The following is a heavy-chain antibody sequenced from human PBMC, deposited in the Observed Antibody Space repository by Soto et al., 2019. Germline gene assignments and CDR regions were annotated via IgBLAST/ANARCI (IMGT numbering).Heavy chain of an antibody. CDR1: EDTFSGYA. Sequence: QVQLVQSGAEVKKPGSSVKVSCKASEDTFSGYAINWVRQAPGQGLEWMAGIIPVFGTTNFAQEFQGRVTVSADKSTTTAFMELSSLTYEDTAVYYCARDPVVGIVGGYIYYGMDVWGQGTTVTVSS. V-gene: IGHV1-69*06. CDR2: IIPVFGTT. J-gene: IGHJ6*02. CDR3: ARDPVVGIVGGYIYYGMDV. D-gene: IGHD1-26*01.